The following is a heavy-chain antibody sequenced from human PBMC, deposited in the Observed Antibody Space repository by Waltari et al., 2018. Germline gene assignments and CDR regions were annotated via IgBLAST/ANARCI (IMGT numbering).Heavy chain of an antibody. CDR1: GGSISSSNW. V-gene: IGHV4-4*02. CDR2: IYPSGST. J-gene: IGHJ4*02. D-gene: IGHD3-16*01. Sequence: QVQLQESGPGLVKPSGTLSLTCAVSGGSISSSNWWSWVRQPPGQVLEWIGEIYPSGSTNDNQFLKRRVTISVDKTKNQYSLKRSSVTAADTAVYYGARVLMMITLNPLFDYWGQGTLVTVSS. CDR3: ARVLMMITLNPLFDY.